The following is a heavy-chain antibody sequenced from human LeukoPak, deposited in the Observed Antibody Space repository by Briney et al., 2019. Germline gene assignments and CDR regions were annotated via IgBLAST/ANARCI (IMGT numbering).Heavy chain of an antibody. J-gene: IGHJ6*02. CDR2: ISGSGGST. D-gene: IGHD1-1*01. CDR1: GFTFSSYA. Sequence: GGSLRLSCAASGFTFSSYAMSWVRQAPGKGLEWVSAISGSGGSTYYADSVKGRFTISRDNSKNTLYLQMNSLRAEDTAVYYCARTASGGGYYGMDVWGQGTTVTVSS. V-gene: IGHV3-23*01. CDR3: ARTASGGGYYGMDV.